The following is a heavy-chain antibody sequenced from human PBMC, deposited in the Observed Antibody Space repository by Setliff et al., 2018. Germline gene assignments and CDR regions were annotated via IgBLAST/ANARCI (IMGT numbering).Heavy chain of an antibody. V-gene: IGHV4-59*01. CDR3: AAVGIDAGGGWFDP. Sequence: SETLSLTCTVSGDFIRDYYWNWIRQSPGKGLEWIGYIYYRGTTNYNSSLKSRVTISIDMSKNQFSLKLSSATAADTAVYFCAAVGIDAGGGWFDPWGHGIPVTV. D-gene: IGHD1-26*01. CDR2: IYYRGTT. J-gene: IGHJ5*02. CDR1: GDFIRDYY.